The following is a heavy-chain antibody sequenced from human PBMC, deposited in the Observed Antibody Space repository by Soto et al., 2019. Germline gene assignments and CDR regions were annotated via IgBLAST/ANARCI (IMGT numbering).Heavy chain of an antibody. CDR1: GGSVSNSRYY. Sequence: PSETLSLTCTVSGGSVSNSRYYWSWIRQPPGKGLEWIGYIFYSGTTNYNPSLKSRVTLSVDTSKNQFSLKLTSVTVADTAVYYCATDLAMVANFYFDSWGQGTLVTVSS. J-gene: IGHJ4*02. V-gene: IGHV4-61*01. CDR3: ATDLAMVANFYFDS. D-gene: IGHD2-15*01. CDR2: IFYSGTT.